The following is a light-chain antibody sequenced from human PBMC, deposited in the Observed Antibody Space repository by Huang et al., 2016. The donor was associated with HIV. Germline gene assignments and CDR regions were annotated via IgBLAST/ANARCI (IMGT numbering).Light chain of an antibody. CDR3: MQGTHWPLT. CDR2: KVS. J-gene: IGKJ4*01. CDR1: QSLVHRDGHTY. V-gene: IGKV2-30*02. Sequence: VVMTQSPLSQPVTLGQPASISCRSSQSLVHRDGHTYLNWFHQRPGHSPRRLIYKVSNLDSGVPDRFSGSGSDADFTLKISRVEAWDVGVYYCMQGTHWPLTFGGGTEVEIK.